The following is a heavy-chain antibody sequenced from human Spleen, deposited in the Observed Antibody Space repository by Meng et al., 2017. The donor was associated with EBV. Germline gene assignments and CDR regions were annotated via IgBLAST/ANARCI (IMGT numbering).Heavy chain of an antibody. Sequence: QVQLQESGQGLVKPSQTLSLTCAVSGGSISSGDYYWSWIRQPPGTGLEWIGYIFFGGSTNYNPSLKSQVTMSVDTSKNQFSLKLSSVTAADTAVYYCASSLYSSSRVNWFDPWGQGALVTVSS. CDR2: IFFGGST. CDR1: GGSISSGDYY. CDR3: ASSLYSSSRVNWFDP. V-gene: IGHV4-30-4*01. J-gene: IGHJ5*02. D-gene: IGHD6-13*01.